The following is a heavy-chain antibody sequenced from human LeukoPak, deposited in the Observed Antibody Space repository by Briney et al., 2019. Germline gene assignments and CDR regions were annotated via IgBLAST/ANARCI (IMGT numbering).Heavy chain of an antibody. J-gene: IGHJ6*03. D-gene: IGHD6-13*01. Sequence: SETLSLTCIVSGGSISSSTYYWAWIRQPPGKGLEWIGSIYYSGSTNYNPSLQSRVTISVDTSKTQFSLRLSSVTAADTAVYYCARAAGYYYMDVWGKGTTVTVSS. CDR1: GGSISSSTYY. V-gene: IGHV4-39*07. CDR2: IYYSGST. CDR3: ARAAGYYYMDV.